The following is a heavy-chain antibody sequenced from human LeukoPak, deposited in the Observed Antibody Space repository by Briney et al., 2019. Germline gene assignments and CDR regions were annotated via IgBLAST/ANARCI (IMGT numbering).Heavy chain of an antibody. Sequence: ASVKVFCKASGYTFTSYGVSWVRQAPGQGLEWMGWISAYNGNTNYAQKLQGRVTMTTDTSTSTAYMELRSLRSDDTAVYYCARGHSGSYYWWFDPWGQGTLVTVSS. J-gene: IGHJ5*02. CDR1: GYTFTSYG. CDR2: ISAYNGNT. D-gene: IGHD1-26*01. V-gene: IGHV1-18*01. CDR3: ARGHSGSYYWWFDP.